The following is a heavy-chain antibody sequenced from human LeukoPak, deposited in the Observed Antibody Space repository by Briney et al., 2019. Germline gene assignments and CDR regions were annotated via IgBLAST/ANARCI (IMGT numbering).Heavy chain of an antibody. Sequence: SQTLSLTCAISGDSVSSNSAAWNWIRQSPSRGLEWLGRTYYRSKWYNDYAVSVKSRITINPDTSKNKFSLQLNSVTPEDTAVYYCARVAELTGDGSWFDPWGQGTLVTVSS. CDR3: ARVAELTGDGSWFDP. CDR1: GDSVSSNSAA. V-gene: IGHV6-1*01. D-gene: IGHD7-27*01. CDR2: TYYRSKWYN. J-gene: IGHJ5*02.